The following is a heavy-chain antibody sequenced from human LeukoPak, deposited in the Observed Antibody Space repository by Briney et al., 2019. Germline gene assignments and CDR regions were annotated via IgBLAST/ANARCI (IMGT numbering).Heavy chain of an antibody. V-gene: IGHV1-24*01. CDR3: ARQLRSDDY. J-gene: IGHJ4*02. D-gene: IGHD5-24*01. CDR1: GYTLTELS. Sequence: ASVKVSCKVSGYTLTELSMHWVRQAPGKGLEWMGGFDPEDAETIYAQKFQGRVTITEDTSTDTAYMELSSLRSEDTAVYYCARQLRSDDYWGQGTLVTVSS. CDR2: FDPEDAET.